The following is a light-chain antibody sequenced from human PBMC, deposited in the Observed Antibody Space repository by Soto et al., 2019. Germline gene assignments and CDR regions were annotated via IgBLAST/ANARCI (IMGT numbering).Light chain of an antibody. Sequence: HSVLTQPRSVSGYPGQSVTISCTGTSSDVDGYNYISWYQQHPGTAPKLMFYDGSKQPIGVPDRFSGAKSRNTASLTISGLQAEDEADYYCGSFSGSLHVVFGGGTKVTAL. V-gene: IGLV2-11*01. CDR1: SSDVDGYNY. CDR2: DGS. CDR3: GSFSGSLHVV. J-gene: IGLJ2*01.